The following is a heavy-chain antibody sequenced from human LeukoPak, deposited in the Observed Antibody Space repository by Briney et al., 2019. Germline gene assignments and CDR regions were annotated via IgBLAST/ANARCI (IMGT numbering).Heavy chain of an antibody. Sequence: GASVKVSCKASGYTFTSYDINWVRQATGQGLEWMGWMNPNSGNTGYAQKFQGRVTMTRNTSISTAYMELSSLRSEDTAVYYCARVIWVGSSGYYPYFDYWGQGTLVTVSS. D-gene: IGHD3-22*01. J-gene: IGHJ4*02. CDR1: GYTFTSYD. V-gene: IGHV1-8*01. CDR3: ARVIWVGSSGYYPYFDY. CDR2: MNPNSGNT.